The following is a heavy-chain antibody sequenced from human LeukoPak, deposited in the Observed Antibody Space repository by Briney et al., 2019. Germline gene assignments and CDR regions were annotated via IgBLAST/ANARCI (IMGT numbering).Heavy chain of an antibody. Sequence: GRSLRLSCAASGFIFSSYAMHWVRRAPGKGLEGVTVISSDGSSKYYADSVKGRFTISRDNSKNTLSLQMNSLRVEDTAVYYCARDPTVQIVGSYFDYWGQGTLVTVSS. CDR2: ISSDGSSK. V-gene: IGHV3-30-3*01. D-gene: IGHD1-1*01. CDR1: GFIFSSYA. J-gene: IGHJ4*02. CDR3: ARDPTVQIVGSYFDY.